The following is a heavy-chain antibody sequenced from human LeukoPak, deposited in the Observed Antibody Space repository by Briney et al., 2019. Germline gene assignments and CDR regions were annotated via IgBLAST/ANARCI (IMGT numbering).Heavy chain of an antibody. J-gene: IGHJ4*02. V-gene: IGHV4-59*10. CDR2: IYTSGST. Sequence: SETLSLTCAVYGGSFSDYYWSWIRQPAGKGLEWIGRIYTSGSTNYNPSLKSRVTISVDTSKNQFSLRLNSVTAADTAVYYCARGRDGYNFLNRGEYYYFDYWGQGTLVTVSS. CDR3: ARGRDGYNFLNRGEYYYFDY. CDR1: GGSFSDYY. D-gene: IGHD5-24*01.